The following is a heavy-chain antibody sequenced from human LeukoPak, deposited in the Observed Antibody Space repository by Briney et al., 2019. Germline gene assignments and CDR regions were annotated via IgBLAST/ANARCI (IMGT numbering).Heavy chain of an antibody. J-gene: IGHJ5*02. CDR3: ARVSYSRGRNGFDP. D-gene: IGHD6-19*01. CDR1: GFTFSRHG. Sequence: GGTLRLSRAASGFTFSRHGMNWVGQAPGKGVEWVSGIRRSGGITYYTDSVKGGFTISRDNSKNTQSLQMTSLRAEDTAVYYCARVSYSRGRNGFDPWGQGTLVTVSS. V-gene: IGHV3-23*01. CDR2: IRRSGGIT.